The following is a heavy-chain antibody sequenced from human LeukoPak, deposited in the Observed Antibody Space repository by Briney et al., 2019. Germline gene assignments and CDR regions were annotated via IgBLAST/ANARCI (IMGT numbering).Heavy chain of an antibody. Sequence: GGSLRLSCAASGFTFNNYGMHWVRQAPGKGLEWVAFIRYDGSNKYYADSVKGRFTISRDISKNTLYLQMNSLRAEDTAVYYCVKDLNPFTPYYSSSWFLLGYWGQGTLVTVSS. CDR1: GFTFNNYG. CDR3: VKDLNPFTPYYSSSWFLLGY. V-gene: IGHV3-30*02. CDR2: IRYDGSNK. J-gene: IGHJ4*02. D-gene: IGHD6-13*01.